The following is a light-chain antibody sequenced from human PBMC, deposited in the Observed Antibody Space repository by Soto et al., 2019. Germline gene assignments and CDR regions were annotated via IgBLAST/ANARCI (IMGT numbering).Light chain of an antibody. CDR2: AAS. CDR3: QQSYSPLYT. V-gene: IGKV1-39*01. J-gene: IGKJ2*01. Sequence: DIQMTQSPSSLSASLGDRVTITCRASQSIRNYLNWYQHKPGKAPKLLIYAASSLQSVVPSRFSGGESGTDFTLTISSLQPEDFATYYCQQSYSPLYTFGQGTKLEIK. CDR1: QSIRNY.